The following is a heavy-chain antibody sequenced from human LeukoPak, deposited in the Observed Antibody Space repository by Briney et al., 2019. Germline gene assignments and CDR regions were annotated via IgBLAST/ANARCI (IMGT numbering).Heavy chain of an antibody. CDR1: GFTFSSYW. CDR2: IVGSGGST. V-gene: IGHV3-23*01. Sequence: PGGSLRLSCAASGFTFSSYWMSWVRQAPGKGLEWVSGIVGSGGSTYYANSVKGRFTISRDNSKNTLYLQMNSLRAEDTAVYYCAKPPNYDSDAPQVDYWGQGTLVTVSS. D-gene: IGHD3-22*01. CDR3: AKPPNYDSDAPQVDY. J-gene: IGHJ4*02.